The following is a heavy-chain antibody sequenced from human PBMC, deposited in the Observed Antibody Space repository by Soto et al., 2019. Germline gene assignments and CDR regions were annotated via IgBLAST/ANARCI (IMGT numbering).Heavy chain of an antibody. CDR2: IYHSGNT. CDR1: GGSISSSNW. CDR3: ARRWGEGRVDD. V-gene: IGHV4-4*02. D-gene: IGHD3-10*01. Sequence: QVQLQESGPGLVKPSGTLSLTCAVSGGSISSSNWWSWVRQPPGKGLEWIGEIYHSGNTNYNPSLTSRVTRQVEQSRNQCSLKLSSVTAADTAVYYCARRWGEGRVDDWGQGTLVTVSS. J-gene: IGHJ4*02.